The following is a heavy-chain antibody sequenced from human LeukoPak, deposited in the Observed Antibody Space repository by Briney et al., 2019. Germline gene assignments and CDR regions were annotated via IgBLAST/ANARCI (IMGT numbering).Heavy chain of an antibody. J-gene: IGHJ4*02. CDR1: GFTFSNAW. D-gene: IGHD2-2*01. Sequence: PGRSLRLSCAASGFTFSNAWMNWVRQAPGKGLEWVGRIKSKTDGGTTDYAAPVKGRFTISRDDSKNTLYLQMNSLKTEDTAVYYCTTGRVIVVVPAAIPDYWGQGTLVTVSS. CDR2: IKSKTDGGTT. V-gene: IGHV3-15*07. CDR3: TTGRVIVVVPAAIPDY.